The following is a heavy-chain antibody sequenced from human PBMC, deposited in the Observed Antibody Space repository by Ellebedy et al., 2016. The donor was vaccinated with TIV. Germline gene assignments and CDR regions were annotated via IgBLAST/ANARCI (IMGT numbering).Heavy chain of an antibody. V-gene: IGHV4-39*01. J-gene: IGHJ4*02. Sequence: PGGSLRLSCTVSGGSISSSNYYWGWIRQPPGKGLEWIGSIYYSGNTYYNPSLKSRVTISVDTSKNQFSLKLRPVTAADTAVYYCATRDGSVAGTLVDFWGQGTLVTVSS. D-gene: IGHD6-19*01. CDR3: ATRDGSVAGTLVDF. CDR1: GGSISSSNYY. CDR2: IYYSGNT.